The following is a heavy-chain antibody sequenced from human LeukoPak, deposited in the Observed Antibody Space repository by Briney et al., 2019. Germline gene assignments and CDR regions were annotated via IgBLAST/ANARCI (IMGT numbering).Heavy chain of an antibody. CDR2: MNPNSGNT. CDR1: GYTFTSYD. V-gene: IGHV1-8*01. D-gene: IGHD2-2*01. CDR3: ATRYCSSTSCPDY. Sequence: ASVKVSCKASGYTFTSYDINWVRQATGQGLEWMGWMNPNSGNTGYAQKFQGRVTMTRNTSIGTAYMELSSLRSEDTAVYYCATRYCSSTSCPDYWGQGTLVTVSS. J-gene: IGHJ4*02.